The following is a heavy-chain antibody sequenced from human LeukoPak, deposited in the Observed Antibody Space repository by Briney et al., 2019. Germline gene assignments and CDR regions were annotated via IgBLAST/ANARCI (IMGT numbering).Heavy chain of an antibody. D-gene: IGHD6-19*01. J-gene: IGHJ1*01. CDR2: IRYDGSNK. Sequence: PGGSLRLSCAASGFTFSSYGIHWVRQAPGKGLEWVAFIRYDGSNKYYADSVKGRFTISRDNSKNTLYLQMNSLRAEDTAVYYCAKLNPSGGGKQWPVFQHWGQGTLVTVSS. CDR1: GFTFSSYG. V-gene: IGHV3-30*02. CDR3: AKLNPSGGGKQWPVFQH.